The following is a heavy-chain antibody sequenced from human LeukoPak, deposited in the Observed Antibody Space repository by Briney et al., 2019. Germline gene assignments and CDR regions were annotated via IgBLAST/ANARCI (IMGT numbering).Heavy chain of an antibody. CDR1: GGSISSGGYS. CDR2: IYHSGST. Sequence: SETLSLTCAVSGGSISSGGYSWSWIRQPPGKGLEWIGYIYHSGSTYYNPSLKSRVTISVDTSKNQFSLKLSSVTAADTAVYYCARADTSGYYYYVYWGQGTLVTVSS. D-gene: IGHD3-22*01. CDR3: ARADTSGYYYYVY. V-gene: IGHV4-30-2*01. J-gene: IGHJ4*02.